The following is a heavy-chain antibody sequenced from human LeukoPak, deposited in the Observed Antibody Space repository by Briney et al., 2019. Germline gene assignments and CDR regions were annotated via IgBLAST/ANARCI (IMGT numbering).Heavy chain of an antibody. Sequence: ASVNVSCKASGYTFTGYYMHWVRQAPGQGLEWMGWINPNSGGTNYAQKFQGRVTMTRDTSISTAYMELSRLRSDDTAVYYCARDPYYDFWSGYNPTHPYFDYWGQGTLVTVSS. J-gene: IGHJ4*02. CDR3: ARDPYYDFWSGYNPTHPYFDY. CDR2: INPNSGGT. CDR1: GYTFTGYY. D-gene: IGHD3-3*01. V-gene: IGHV1-2*02.